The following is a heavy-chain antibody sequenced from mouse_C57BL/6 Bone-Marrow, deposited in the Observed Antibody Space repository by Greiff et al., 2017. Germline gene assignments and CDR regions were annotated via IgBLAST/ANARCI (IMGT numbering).Heavy chain of an antibody. CDR1: GYTFTSYW. J-gene: IGHJ3*01. Sequence: QVQLQQPGAELVKPGASVKVSCKASGYTFTSYWMHWVKQRPGQGLEWIGRIHPSDSDTNYNQKFKGKATLTVDKSSSTAYMQLSSLTSADSAVYYCAICLLSLYDEGSYWGQGTLVTVSA. V-gene: IGHV1-74*01. D-gene: IGHD2-12*01. CDR3: AICLLSLYDEGSY. CDR2: IHPSDSDT.